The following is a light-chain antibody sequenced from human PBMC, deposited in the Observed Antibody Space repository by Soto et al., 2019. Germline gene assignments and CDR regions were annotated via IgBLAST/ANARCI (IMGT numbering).Light chain of an antibody. V-gene: IGKV3-20*01. CDR3: QQYSPSPSYT. Sequence: EIVLTQSPGTLSLSPGERATLSCRASQSVSSTFFAWYKQKPGLPPRLLIYSTSSRASGVPDRFSGSGSGTDFTLTISRVEPEDSAVYYCQQYSPSPSYTFGQGTKLAIK. CDR2: STS. J-gene: IGKJ2*01. CDR1: QSVSSTF.